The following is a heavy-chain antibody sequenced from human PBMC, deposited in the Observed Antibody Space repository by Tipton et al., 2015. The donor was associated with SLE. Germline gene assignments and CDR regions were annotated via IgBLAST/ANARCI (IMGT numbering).Heavy chain of an antibody. CDR1: GYTFTGCY. CDR2: INPNSGGT. Sequence: QLVQSGAEVKKPGASVKVSCKASGYTFTGCYMHWVRQAPGQGLEWMGWINPNSGGTNYAQKFQGRVTMTRDTSISTAYMELSRLRSDDTAVYYCARDLYGYSGYEIDYWGPGTLVTVSS. V-gene: IGHV1-2*02. CDR3: ARDLYGYSGYEIDY. J-gene: IGHJ4*02. D-gene: IGHD5-12*01.